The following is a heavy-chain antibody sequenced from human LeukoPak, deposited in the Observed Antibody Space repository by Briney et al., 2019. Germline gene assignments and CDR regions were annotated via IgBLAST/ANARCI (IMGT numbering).Heavy chain of an antibody. CDR2: IIPMFGTA. CDR3: ARLITARPPYYFDC. CDR1: GGTFSSYA. D-gene: IGHD6-6*01. J-gene: IGHJ4*02. V-gene: IGHV1-69*06. Sequence: SVKVSCKASGGTFSSYAINWVRQAPGQGLEWMGKIIPMFGTAYYAQEFQGRVTITADKSTSTACMELSSLRSEDTALYYCARLITARPPYYFDCWGQGTLVAVSS.